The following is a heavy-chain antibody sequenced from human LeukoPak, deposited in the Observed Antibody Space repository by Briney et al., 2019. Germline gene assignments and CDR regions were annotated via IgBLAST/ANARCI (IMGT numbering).Heavy chain of an antibody. CDR1: GYTFTGYY. D-gene: IGHD3-10*01. J-gene: IGHJ4*02. CDR2: INPNSGGT. Sequence: AASVKVSCKTSGYTFTGYYMHWVRQAPGQGLEWMGWINPNSGGTNYAQKFQGRATMTRDTSISTAYMELSRLRSDDTAVYYCARDSLYYGSGSYYRAFSDWGQGTLVTVSS. CDR3: ARDSLYYGSGSYYRAFSD. V-gene: IGHV1-2*02.